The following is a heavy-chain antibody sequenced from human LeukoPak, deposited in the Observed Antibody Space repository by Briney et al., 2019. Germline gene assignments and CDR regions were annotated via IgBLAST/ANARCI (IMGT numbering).Heavy chain of an antibody. V-gene: IGHV1-18*01. CDR3: ARDAPWYSGSYGRHNWFDP. Sequence: GASVKVSCKASGCTFTSCGVSWVRQAPGQGLEWMGWISAYNGNTNYAQKLQGRVAMTTDTSTSTAYMELRSLRSDDTAVYYCARDAPWYSGSYGRHNWFDPWGQGTLVTVSS. CDR1: GCTFTSCG. J-gene: IGHJ5*02. D-gene: IGHD1-26*01. CDR2: ISAYNGNT.